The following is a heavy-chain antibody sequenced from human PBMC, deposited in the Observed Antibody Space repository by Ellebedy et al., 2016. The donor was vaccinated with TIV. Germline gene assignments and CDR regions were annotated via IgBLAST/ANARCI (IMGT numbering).Heavy chain of an antibody. D-gene: IGHD3-16*02. CDR1: GFSFTNAW. Sequence: GESLKISXAASGFSFTNAWMSWVRQAPGKGLEWLGRIKSKTDGGTTDYAAPVHGRFTISRDDSKNTLYLQMNSLKTEDTAVYLCTSAYHHYVWGTYRYTSDYWGQGTLVTVSS. V-gene: IGHV3-15*01. J-gene: IGHJ4*02. CDR3: TSAYHHYVWGTYRYTSDY. CDR2: IKSKTDGGTT.